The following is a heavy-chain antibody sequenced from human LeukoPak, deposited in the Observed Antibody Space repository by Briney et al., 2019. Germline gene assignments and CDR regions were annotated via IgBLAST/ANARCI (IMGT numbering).Heavy chain of an antibody. D-gene: IGHD1-26*01. J-gene: IGHJ4*02. CDR2: INHSGST. Sequence: SETLSLTCAVYGGSFSGYYRSWIRQPPGKGLEWIGEINHSGSTNYNPSLKSRVTISVDTSKNQFSLKLSSVTAADTAVYYCARRGLVGATRHWGQGTLVTVSS. V-gene: IGHV4-34*01. CDR1: GGSFSGYY. CDR3: ARRGLVGATRH.